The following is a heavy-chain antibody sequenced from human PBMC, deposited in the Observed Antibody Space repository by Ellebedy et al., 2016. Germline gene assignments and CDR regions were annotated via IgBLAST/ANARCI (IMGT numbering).Heavy chain of an antibody. CDR3: ATVRYTSGWYLDY. J-gene: IGHJ4*02. V-gene: IGHV3-33*01. CDR2: IWYDGSKK. Sequence: GESLKISCAASGFIFSNYGMHWVRQAPGKGLEWVAVIWYDGSKKYYADSVKGRCTISRDNSKNTRFRQMSSLRAEDTAIYYCATVRYTSGWYLDYWGQGTLVTVSS. D-gene: IGHD6-19*01. CDR1: GFIFSNYG.